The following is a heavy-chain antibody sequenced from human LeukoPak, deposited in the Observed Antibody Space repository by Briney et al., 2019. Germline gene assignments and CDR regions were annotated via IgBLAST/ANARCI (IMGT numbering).Heavy chain of an antibody. Sequence: ASVTVSFTASGYTFTVYYMHWVRQAPGQGLEWMGRINPNSGGTNYAQKFQGRVTMTRDTSISTAYMELSRLRSDDTAVYYCARVGDYWENFDYWGQGTLVTVSS. D-gene: IGHD4-17*01. J-gene: IGHJ4*02. V-gene: IGHV1-2*06. CDR1: GYTFTVYY. CDR3: ARVGDYWENFDY. CDR2: INPNSGGT.